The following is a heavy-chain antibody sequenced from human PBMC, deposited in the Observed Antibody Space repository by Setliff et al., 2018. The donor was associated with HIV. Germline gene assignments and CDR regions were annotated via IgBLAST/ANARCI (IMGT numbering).Heavy chain of an antibody. CDR3: ARDHCSSSGCYEYSYYGMDV. Sequence: ASVKVSCKVSGYTFTSYYMHWVRQAPGQGLEWMGIINPSGGSTSYAQKFQGRVTMTRDTSISTAYMEVSRLRSDDTAVYYCARDHCSSSGCYEYSYYGMDVWGQGTTVTVSS. CDR2: INPSGGST. V-gene: IGHV1-46*01. J-gene: IGHJ6*02. D-gene: IGHD2-2*01. CDR1: GYTFTSYY.